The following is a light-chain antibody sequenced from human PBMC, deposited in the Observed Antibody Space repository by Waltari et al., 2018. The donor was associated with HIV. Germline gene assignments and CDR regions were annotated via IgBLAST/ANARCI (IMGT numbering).Light chain of an antibody. J-gene: IGKJ4*01. CDR2: WAS. Sequence: DIVMTQSLDSLAVSLGERATIHCQSSQSVLYSSNNKNYLAWYQQKPGQPPELLIYWASTRESGVPDRFSGSGSATDFTLTISSLQAEDVAVYYCQQYYSTPLTFGGGTQVEIK. V-gene: IGKV4-1*01. CDR1: QSVLYSSNNKNY. CDR3: QQYYSTPLT.